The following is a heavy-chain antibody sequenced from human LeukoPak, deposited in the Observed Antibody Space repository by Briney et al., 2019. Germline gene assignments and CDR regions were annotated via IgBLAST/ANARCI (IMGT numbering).Heavy chain of an antibody. J-gene: IGHJ4*02. CDR2: IDPDSDNI. CDR1: GYTFTGCF. Sequence: ASVKVSCKASGYTFTGCFIHYVRQAPGQGLEWMGWIDPDSDNIRYSETFKDRVTMTRDTSTNTAYMELSWLRSDDTAVYYCARSAYNYGYVYFDHWGQGTLVIVSS. V-gene: IGHV1-2*02. D-gene: IGHD5-18*01. CDR3: ARSAYNYGYVYFDH.